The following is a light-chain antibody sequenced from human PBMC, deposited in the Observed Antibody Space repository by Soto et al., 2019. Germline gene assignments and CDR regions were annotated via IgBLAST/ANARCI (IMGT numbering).Light chain of an antibody. CDR1: RSVSSY. V-gene: IGKV3-11*01. Sequence: EIVLTQSPATLSFSPWESATLSCSATRSVSSYLAWYQQKPGQAPRLLIYDASSRATGIPARFSGSGSGTDFTLTISSLQSEDFAVYYCQQYNEWPPFTFGQGTRLEIK. CDR2: DAS. J-gene: IGKJ5*01. CDR3: QQYNEWPPFT.